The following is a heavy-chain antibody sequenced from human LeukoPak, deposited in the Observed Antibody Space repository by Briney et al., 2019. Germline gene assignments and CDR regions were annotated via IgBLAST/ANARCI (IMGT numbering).Heavy chain of an antibody. V-gene: IGHV1-69*04. CDR1: GGTFSSYA. CDR2: IIPIFGIA. CDR3: AGIGGYEYYYMDV. D-gene: IGHD2-15*01. J-gene: IGHJ6*03. Sequence: SVKVSCKASGGTFSSYAISWVRQAPGQGLEWMGRIIPIFGIANYAQKFQGRVTITADKSTSTAYMELSSLRSEDTAVYYCAGIGGYEYYYMDVWDKGTTVTVSS.